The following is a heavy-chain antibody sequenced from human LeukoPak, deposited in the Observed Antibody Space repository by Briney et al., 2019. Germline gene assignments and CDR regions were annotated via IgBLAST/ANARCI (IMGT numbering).Heavy chain of an antibody. D-gene: IGHD3-22*01. V-gene: IGHV3-23*01. J-gene: IGHJ4*02. CDR1: GFTFSSYA. CDR3: AKGSEGYYYDSSGYRHFDY. Sequence: GGSLRLSCAASGFTFSSYAMSWVRQAPGKGLEWVSAISGSGGSTYYADSVKGRFTISRDNSKNTLYLQMNSLRAEDTAVYYRAKGSEGYYYDSSGYRHFDYWGQGTLVTVSS. CDR2: ISGSGGST.